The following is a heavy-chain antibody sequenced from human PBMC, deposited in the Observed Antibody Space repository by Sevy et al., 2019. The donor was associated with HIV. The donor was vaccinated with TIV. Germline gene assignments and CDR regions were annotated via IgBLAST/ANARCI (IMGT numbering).Heavy chain of an antibody. J-gene: IGHJ4*02. Sequence: GGCLRLSCVASGFTFSDSWMTWVRQAPGKGLERIAFINEDGSRLGYVDSVRGRFTISRENTKNSLYLQMNSLRAEDTAVYFSARDRAYSALDYWGQGTLVTVSS. CDR1: GFTFSDSW. V-gene: IGHV3-7*01. CDR3: ARDRAYSALDY. D-gene: IGHD5-18*01. CDR2: INEDGSRL.